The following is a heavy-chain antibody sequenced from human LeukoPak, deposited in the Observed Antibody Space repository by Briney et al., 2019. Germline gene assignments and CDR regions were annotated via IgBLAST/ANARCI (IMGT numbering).Heavy chain of an antibody. CDR1: GGSINSGTYY. CDR2: IYDSGNT. J-gene: IGHJ4*02. V-gene: IGHV4-39*01. D-gene: IGHD1-14*01. Sequence: SETLSLTCTVSGGSINSGTYYWTWIRQPPGKGLEWIGAIYDSGNTYYNPSLKSRVTISVDTSKNQFSLKLSSVTAADTAVYYCARRRPGQPFDYWGQGSLVTVSS. CDR3: ARRRPGQPFDY.